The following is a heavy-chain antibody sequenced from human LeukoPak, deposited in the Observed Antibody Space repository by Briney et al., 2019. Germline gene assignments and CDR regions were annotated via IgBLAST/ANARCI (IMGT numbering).Heavy chain of an antibody. CDR3: ARAGIGGAFDI. J-gene: IGHJ3*02. CDR1: GFSFSSYC. CDR2: INSDGSST. V-gene: IGHV3-74*01. D-gene: IGHD6-13*01. Sequence: GGSLTLSCAASGFSFSSYCMHWVRQAPGQGLVWVSRINSDGSSTRYADSVKGRFTISRDNAKNTLYLQMNSLRAEDTAVYHCARAGIGGAFDIWGQGTMVTVSS.